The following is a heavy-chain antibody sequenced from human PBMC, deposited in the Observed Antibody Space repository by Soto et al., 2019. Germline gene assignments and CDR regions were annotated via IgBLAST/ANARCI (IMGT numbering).Heavy chain of an antibody. CDR3: AATYQLPRYYYYYGMDV. V-gene: IGHV1-58*01. D-gene: IGHD2-2*01. Sequence: SVKVSCKASGFTFTSSAVQWVLQARGQRLEWIGWIVVGSGNTNYAQKFQERVTITRDMSTSTAYMELSSLRSEDTAVYYCAATYQLPRYYYYYGMDVWGQGTTVTVSS. J-gene: IGHJ6*02. CDR1: GFTFTSSA. CDR2: IVVGSGNT.